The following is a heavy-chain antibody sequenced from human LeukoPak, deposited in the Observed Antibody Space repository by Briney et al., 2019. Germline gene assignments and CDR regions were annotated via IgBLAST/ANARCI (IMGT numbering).Heavy chain of an antibody. CDR2: MSGSGGST. V-gene: IGHV3-23*01. CDR3: ARVRYGELDV. J-gene: IGHJ6*02. Sequence: TGGSLSLSCAASGFTFSSYAMSWVRQAPGKGLEWVSSMSGSGGSTYYADSVKGRFTISRDDSKNTLYLQMNSLRAEDTAVYYCARVRYGELDVWGQGTTVTVSS. D-gene: IGHD4-17*01. CDR1: GFTFSSYA.